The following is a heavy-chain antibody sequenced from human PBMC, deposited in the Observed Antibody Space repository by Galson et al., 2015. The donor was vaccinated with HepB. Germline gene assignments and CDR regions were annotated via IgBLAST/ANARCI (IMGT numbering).Heavy chain of an antibody. D-gene: IGHD4-17*01. CDR3: ARATKSHYGDYVGYYYGMDV. J-gene: IGHJ6*02. V-gene: IGHV3-30-3*01. CDR1: GFTFSSYA. Sequence: SLRLSCAASGFTFSSYAMHWVRQAPGKGLEWVAVISYDGSNKYYADSVKGRFTISRDNSKNTLYLQMNSLRAEDTAVYYCARATKSHYGDYVGYYYGMDVWGQGTTVTVSS. CDR2: ISYDGSNK.